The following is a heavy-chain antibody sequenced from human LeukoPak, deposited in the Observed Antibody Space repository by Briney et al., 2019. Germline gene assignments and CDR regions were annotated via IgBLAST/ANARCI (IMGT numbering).Heavy chain of an antibody. CDR3: ARDLISGSFDY. Sequence: PGGSLRLSCAASGFTFSSYWMHWVRQAPGKGLVWVSRINTDGSSTSYADSVKGRFTITRDNAKNTLYLQMNSLRAEDTAVYYCARDLISGSFDYWGQGTLVTVSS. J-gene: IGHJ4*02. D-gene: IGHD6-25*01. CDR1: GFTFSSYW. V-gene: IGHV3-74*01. CDR2: INTDGSST.